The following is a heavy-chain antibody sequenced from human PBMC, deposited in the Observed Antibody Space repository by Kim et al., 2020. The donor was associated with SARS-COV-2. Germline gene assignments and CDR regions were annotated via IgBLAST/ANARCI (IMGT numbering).Heavy chain of an antibody. J-gene: IGHJ5*02. CDR3: AKGLDDGSWIIYH. Sequence: GGSLRLSCAASGFTFSAYAMHWVRQPPGKALEWISGISWNSGNIQYADPLKGRFTVSRDNAKNSLYLQVNSLRPEDTAFYYCAKGLDDGSWIIYHWGRGTLVTVPS. CDR1: GFTFSAYA. CDR2: ISWNSGNI. V-gene: IGHV3-9*01. D-gene: IGHD6-13*01.